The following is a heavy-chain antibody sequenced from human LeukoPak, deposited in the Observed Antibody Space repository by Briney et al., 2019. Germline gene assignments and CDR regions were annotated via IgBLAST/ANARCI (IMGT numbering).Heavy chain of an antibody. Sequence: SETLSLTCSVSGDSISTSSYYWGWIRQPPGKGLEWIGSIYYSGSTYYNPSLKSRVTISVDTSKNQFSLKLSSVTAADTAVYYCARRESSGDLRFDPWGQGTLVTVSS. CDR1: GDSISTSSYY. D-gene: IGHD3-10*01. CDR2: IYYSGST. V-gene: IGHV4-39*01. CDR3: ARRESSGDLRFDP. J-gene: IGHJ5*02.